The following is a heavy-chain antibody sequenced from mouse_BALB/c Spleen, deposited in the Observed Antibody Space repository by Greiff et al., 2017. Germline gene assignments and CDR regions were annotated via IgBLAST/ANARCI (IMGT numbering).Heavy chain of an antibody. CDR3: AMGDYPFAY. CDR1: GYTFTSYW. D-gene: IGHD2-4*01. J-gene: IGHJ3*01. CDR2: INPSNGRT. Sequence: VQLQQSGAELVKPGASVKLSCKASGYTFTSYWMHWVKQRPGQGLEWIGEINPSNGRTNYNEKFKSKATLTVDKSSSTAYMQLSSLTSEDSAVYYCAMGDYPFAYWGQGTLVTVSA. V-gene: IGHV1S81*02.